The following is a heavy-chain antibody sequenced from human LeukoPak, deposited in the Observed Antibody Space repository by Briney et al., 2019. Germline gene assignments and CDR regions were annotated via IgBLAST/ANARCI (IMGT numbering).Heavy chain of an antibody. Sequence: GASVKVSCKASGGTFISYAISWVRQAPGQGLEWMGRIIPILGIANYAQKFQGRVTITADKSTSTAYMELSSLRSEDTAVYYCAREGWYYDSSGYIIWGQGTLVTVSS. J-gene: IGHJ4*02. V-gene: IGHV1-69*04. D-gene: IGHD3-22*01. CDR3: AREGWYYDSSGYII. CDR1: GGTFISYA. CDR2: IIPILGIA.